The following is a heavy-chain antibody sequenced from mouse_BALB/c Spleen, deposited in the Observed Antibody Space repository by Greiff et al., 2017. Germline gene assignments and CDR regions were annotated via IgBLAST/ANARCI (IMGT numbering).Heavy chain of an antibody. CDR2: ISSGGST. Sequence: EVKVVESGGGLVKPGGSLKLSCAASGFTFSSYAMSWVRQTPEKRLEWVASISSGGSTYYPDSVKGRFTISRDNARNILYLQMSSLRSEDTAMYYCARTAVLGYAMDYWGQGTSVTVSS. D-gene: IGHD3-1*01. CDR1: GFTFSSYA. CDR3: ARTAVLGYAMDY. J-gene: IGHJ4*01. V-gene: IGHV5-6-5*01.